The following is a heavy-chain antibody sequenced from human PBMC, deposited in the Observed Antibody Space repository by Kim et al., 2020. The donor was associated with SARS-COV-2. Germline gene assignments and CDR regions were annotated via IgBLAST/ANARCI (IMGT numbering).Heavy chain of an antibody. J-gene: IGHJ6*02. D-gene: IGHD3-22*01. CDR3: ARDYYDSSGYSWGGMDV. V-gene: IGHV3-48*02. CDR1: GFTFSNYN. Sequence: GGSLRLSCVASGFTFSNYNMNWVRQAPGKGLEWISYISSSGTVIYYADSVKGRFTISRDNAKNSLYLQMNSLRDEDTAVYYCARDYYDSSGYSWGGMDVWGRGTTVTVSS. CDR2: ISSSGTVI.